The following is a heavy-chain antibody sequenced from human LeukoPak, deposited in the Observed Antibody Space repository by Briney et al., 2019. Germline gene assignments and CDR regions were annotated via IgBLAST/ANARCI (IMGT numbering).Heavy chain of an antibody. CDR2: INQDGSDK. D-gene: IGHD3-3*01. CDR1: GFTFSSYW. Sequence: GGSLRLSCAASGFTFSSYWMSWVRQAPGKGLEWVAKINQDGSDKYYVDSVKGRFTISRDNAKNSLYLQMNSLRAEDTAVYYCARDFAASGFGYYYYYMDVWGKGTTVTVSS. CDR3: ARDFAASGFGYYYYYMDV. J-gene: IGHJ6*03. V-gene: IGHV3-7*01.